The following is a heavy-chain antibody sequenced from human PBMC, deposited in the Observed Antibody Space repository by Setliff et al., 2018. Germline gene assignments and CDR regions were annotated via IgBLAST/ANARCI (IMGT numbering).Heavy chain of an antibody. D-gene: IGHD1-1*01. CDR3: ATSYLTLEAAFDV. J-gene: IGHJ3*01. V-gene: IGHV4-39*07. CDR1: GGSISSSLYY. Sequence: PSETLSLTCTVSGGSISSSLYYWAFIRRPPGKGLEWIGSILYSGGAHSNPSLNSRVSISVDTSKNQFSLRLRSVTAADTAFYYCATSYLTLEAAFDVWGQGTMVTVSS. CDR2: ILYSGGA.